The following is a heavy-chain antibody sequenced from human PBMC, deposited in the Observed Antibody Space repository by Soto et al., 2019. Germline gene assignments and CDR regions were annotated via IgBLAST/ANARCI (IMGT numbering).Heavy chain of an antibody. Sequence: QVPLVESGGGVVQPGRSLRLSCAASGFTFNTHGMHWVRQAPGKGLEWVAVIWHDGSNKKYGDSVKGRFTISRDDSKNMLYLQMNSLRVEDTAVYYCVGYHSSGYYYWGQGTLVTVSS. D-gene: IGHD5-12*01. CDR3: VGYHSSGYYY. V-gene: IGHV3-33*01. CDR1: GFTFNTHG. CDR2: IWHDGSNK. J-gene: IGHJ4*02.